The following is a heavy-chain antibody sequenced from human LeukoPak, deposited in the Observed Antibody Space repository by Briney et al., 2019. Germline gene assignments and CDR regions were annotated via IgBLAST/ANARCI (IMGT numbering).Heavy chain of an antibody. J-gene: IGHJ5*02. CDR2: ISYDGSNK. CDR1: GFTFSSYA. CDR3: AKAPYCSSTSCYDNWFDP. D-gene: IGHD2-2*01. Sequence: QTGGSLRLSCAASGFTFSSYAMHWVRQAPGKGLEWVAVISYDGSNKYYADSVKGRFTISRDNSKNTLYLQMNSLRAEDTAVYYCAKAPYCSSTSCYDNWFDPWGQGTLVTVSS. V-gene: IGHV3-30-3*01.